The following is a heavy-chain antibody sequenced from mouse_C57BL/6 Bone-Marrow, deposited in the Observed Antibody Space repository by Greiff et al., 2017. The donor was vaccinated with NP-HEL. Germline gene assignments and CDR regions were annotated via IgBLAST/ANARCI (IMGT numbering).Heavy chain of an antibody. CDR3: ARFLGRSYYFDY. Sequence: QVQLQQPGAELVKPGASVKLSCKASGYTFTSYWMHWVKQRPGQGLEWIGMIHPNSGSTNYNEKFKSKATLTVDKSSSTAYMQLSSLTSEDSAVYYCARFLGRSYYFDYWGQGTTLTVSS. J-gene: IGHJ2*01. CDR1: GYTFTSYW. CDR2: IHPNSGST. V-gene: IGHV1-64*01.